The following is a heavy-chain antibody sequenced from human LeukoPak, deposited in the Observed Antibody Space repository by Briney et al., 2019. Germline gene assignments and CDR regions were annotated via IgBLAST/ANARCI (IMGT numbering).Heavy chain of an antibody. CDR2: IDARSGIT. V-gene: IGHV3-48*01. CDR3: GRGPPGDAFDN. D-gene: IGHD2-15*01. Sequence: PGGSLRLSCAASGFTFTIFGLNWVRQAPGKVPEWVSYIDARSGITYYADSVQGRFTISRDNAQESVFLQMNSLRADDTAVYDFGRGPPGDAFDNWGPGTLVTVSS. CDR1: GFTFTIFG. J-gene: IGHJ3*02.